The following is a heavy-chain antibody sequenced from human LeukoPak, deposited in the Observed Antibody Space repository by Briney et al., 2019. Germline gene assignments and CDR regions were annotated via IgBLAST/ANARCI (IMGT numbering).Heavy chain of an antibody. CDR2: INHSGST. D-gene: IGHD4-17*01. J-gene: IGHJ4*02. CDR3: ARISFTVTTVRRTTMFDY. CDR1: GFTFSSYS. Sequence: PGGSLRLSCAASGFTFSSYSMNWVRQAPGKGLEWIGEINHSGSTNYNPSLKSRVTISVDTSKNQFSLKLSSVTAADTAVYYCARISFTVTTVRRTTMFDYWGQGTLVTVSS. V-gene: IGHV4-34*01.